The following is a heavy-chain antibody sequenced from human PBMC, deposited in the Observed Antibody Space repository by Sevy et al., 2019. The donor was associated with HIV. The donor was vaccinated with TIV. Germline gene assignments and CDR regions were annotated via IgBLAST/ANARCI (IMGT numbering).Heavy chain of an antibody. D-gene: IGHD3-10*01. J-gene: IGHJ3*02. Sequence: GGSLRLSCAASGFTFHDYAMHWVRQAPGKGLEWVSGISWNSGNINYAGAVKGRFTISRDNAKNSLYLQMNSLRAEDTALYYCAKFGSGSPNDAFDIWGQRTKVTVSS. CDR3: AKFGSGSPNDAFDI. CDR1: GFTFHDYA. CDR2: ISWNSGNI. V-gene: IGHV3-9*01.